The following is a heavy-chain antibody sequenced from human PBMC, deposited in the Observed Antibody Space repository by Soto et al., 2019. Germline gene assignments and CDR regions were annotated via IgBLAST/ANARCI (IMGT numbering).Heavy chain of an antibody. CDR2: IYYSGST. J-gene: IGHJ5*02. V-gene: IGHV4-59*01. D-gene: IGHD4-4*01. Sequence: SETLSLTCTVSGGSISSYYWSWIRQPPGKGLEWIGYIYYSGSTNYNPSLKSRVTISVDTSKNQFSLKLSSVTAADTAVYYCARDTGFGNYDWFDPWGQGTLVTVSS. CDR1: GGSISSYY. CDR3: ARDTGFGNYDWFDP.